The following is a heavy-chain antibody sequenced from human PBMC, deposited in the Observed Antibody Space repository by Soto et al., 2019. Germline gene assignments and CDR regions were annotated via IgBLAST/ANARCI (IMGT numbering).Heavy chain of an antibody. V-gene: IGHV4-30-4*01. CDR1: CGSISSGDHY. CDR3: ARRSRRPSYYFDY. Sequence: SETLSLTCTVSCGSISSGDHYWRWIRQPPGKGLEWIGYIYYSGSTYYNPSLKSRVTISVDTSKNQFSLKLSSVTAADTAVYYCARRSRRPSYYFDYWGQGTRVTVSS. CDR2: IYYSGST. J-gene: IGHJ4*02. D-gene: IGHD2-15*01.